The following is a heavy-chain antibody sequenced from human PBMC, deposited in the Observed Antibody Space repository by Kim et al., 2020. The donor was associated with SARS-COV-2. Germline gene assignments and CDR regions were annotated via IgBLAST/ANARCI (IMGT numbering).Heavy chain of an antibody. CDR1: GLRFDDYA. CDR2: IRADGTKT. CDR3: AKDTGP. Sequence: GGSLRLSCVVSGLRFDDYAMHWVRQGPGKGLEWVSQIRADGTKTYYADSVKGRFTISRDNSKNSLYLQMISLTTEDTGLYYCAKDTGPWGQGTLVTVSS. J-gene: IGHJ5*02. V-gene: IGHV3-43*02.